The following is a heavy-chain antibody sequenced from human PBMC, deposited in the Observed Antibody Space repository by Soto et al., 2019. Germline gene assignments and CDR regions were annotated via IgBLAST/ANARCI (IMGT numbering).Heavy chain of an antibody. Sequence: EVRLLESGGGLVQPGGSLRLSCEGSGFTLSNYGMDWVRQAPGKGLEWISFISGAGDTTYYADSVKGRFIISRDNSKNTLYLQMSSLRAEDTAIYYCAKSFTQSNVWRAYRHKTHFDYWGQGALVTVTS. CDR2: ISGAGDTT. CDR1: GFTLSNYG. V-gene: IGHV3-23*01. CDR3: AKSFTQSNVWRAYRHKTHFDY. J-gene: IGHJ4*02. D-gene: IGHD3-16*02.